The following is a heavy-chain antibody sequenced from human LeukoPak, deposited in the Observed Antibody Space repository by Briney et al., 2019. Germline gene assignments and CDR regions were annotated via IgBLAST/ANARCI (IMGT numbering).Heavy chain of an antibody. V-gene: IGHV4-39*01. J-gene: IGHJ4*02. CDR3: ARQRYSYHADY. CDR2: IYYSGST. CDR1: GGSISSSSYY. D-gene: IGHD5-18*01. Sequence: SETLSLTCSVSGGSISSSSYYWSWIRQPPGKGLEWIGSIYYSGSTSSNPSLKSRVTISVDTSKNQFSLKLSSVTAADTAVYYCARQRYSYHADYWGQGTLVTVSS.